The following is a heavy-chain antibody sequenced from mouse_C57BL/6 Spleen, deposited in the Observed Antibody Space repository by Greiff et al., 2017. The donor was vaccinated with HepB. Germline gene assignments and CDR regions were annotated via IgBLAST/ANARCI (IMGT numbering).Heavy chain of an antibody. J-gene: IGHJ2*01. CDR1: GFTFSDYY. D-gene: IGHD2-3*01. Sequence: DVKLVESEGGLVQPGSSMKLSCTASGFTFSDYYMAWVRQVPEKGLEWVANINYDGSSTYYLDSLKSRCIISRDNATNILYLQISSLKSEDTATYYCARERDGYHDYWGQGTTLTVSS. V-gene: IGHV5-16*01. CDR3: ARERDGYHDY. CDR2: INYDGSST.